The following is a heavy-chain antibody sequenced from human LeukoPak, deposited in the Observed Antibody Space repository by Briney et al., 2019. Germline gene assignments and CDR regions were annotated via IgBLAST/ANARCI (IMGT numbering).Heavy chain of an antibody. CDR2: ISGSVIST. J-gene: IGHJ4*02. D-gene: IGHD3-22*01. V-gene: IGHV3-23*01. Sequence: GGSLRLSCAASGFTFSSYGMHWVRQAPGKGLEWVSAISGSVISTYYADSVKGRFTISRDNSKNTLYLQMNSLRAGDTAIYYCAKGMYYDSSGFDYWGQGTLVTVSS. CDR3: AKGMYYDSSGFDY. CDR1: GFTFSSYG.